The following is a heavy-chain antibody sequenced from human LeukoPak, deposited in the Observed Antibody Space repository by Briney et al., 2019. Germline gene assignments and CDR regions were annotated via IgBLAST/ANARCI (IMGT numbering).Heavy chain of an antibody. Sequence: ASVKVSCKAYGYTFRSYGISWVRQAPGQGLEWMGWISAYNGNSNYAQKLQGRVTMTTDTSTSTAYMELRSLRSDDTAVYYCARYYYDSSGYYYYDYYYMDVWGKGTTVTVSS. V-gene: IGHV1-18*01. CDR1: GYTFRSYG. CDR3: ARYYYDSSGYYYYDYYYMDV. J-gene: IGHJ6*03. CDR2: ISAYNGNS. D-gene: IGHD3-22*01.